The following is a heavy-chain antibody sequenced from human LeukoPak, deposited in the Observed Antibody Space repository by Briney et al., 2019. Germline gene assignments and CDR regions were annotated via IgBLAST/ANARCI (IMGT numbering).Heavy chain of an antibody. V-gene: IGHV1-18*01. Sequence: ASVKDPCKTSGYRFSDYGISWVRQAPGQGLQWMGWINTYNGNTEYAQSLQGRATMTIDTATATAYLEVRSLISDDTAVYYCARDLGEGAKRDLDFWGQGTLVTVSS. CDR2: INTYNGNT. J-gene: IGHJ4*02. CDR3: ARDLGEGAKRDLDF. D-gene: IGHD1-26*01. CDR1: GYRFSDYG.